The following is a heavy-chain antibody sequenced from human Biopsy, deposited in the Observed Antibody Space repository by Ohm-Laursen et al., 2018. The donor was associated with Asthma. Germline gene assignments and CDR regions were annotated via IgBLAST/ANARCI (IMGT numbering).Heavy chain of an antibody. CDR3: ARGPELDV. Sequence: GTLSLTCAASGFTFRSYAMHWVRQAPGKGLEWIGETNERGVTNNNPSLKSRVIISIDTYWNRVSLKLTSVTAADTAVYYCARGPELDVWGQGTTVTVSS. V-gene: IGHV4-34*01. CDR1: GFTFRSYA. J-gene: IGHJ6*02. CDR2: TNERGVT.